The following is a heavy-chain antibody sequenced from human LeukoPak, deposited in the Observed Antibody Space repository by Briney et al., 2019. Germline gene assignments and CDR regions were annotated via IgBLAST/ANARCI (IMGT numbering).Heavy chain of an antibody. CDR2: IYSGGST. V-gene: IGHV3-53*01. CDR3: ARTLWGAFGVVITTRYYGMDV. D-gene: IGHD3-3*01. Sequence: GGSLRLSCAASGFTFSSYGMSWVRQAPGKGLEWVSVIYSGGSTYYADSVKGRFTISRDNSKNTLYLQMNSLRAEDTAVYYCARTLWGAFGVVITTRYYGMDVWGQGTTVTVSS. J-gene: IGHJ6*02. CDR1: GFTFSSYG.